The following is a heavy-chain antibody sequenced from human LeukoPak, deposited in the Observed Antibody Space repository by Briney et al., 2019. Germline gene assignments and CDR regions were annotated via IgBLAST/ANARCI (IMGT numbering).Heavy chain of an antibody. J-gene: IGHJ4*02. V-gene: IGHV3-15*01. CDR3: TTAGTSGYPDDY. Sequence: GGSLRLSCAASGFTFGNAWMSWVRQAPGKGLEWVGRIKRKTDGGTTDYAAPVKGRFTISRDDSKNTLYLQMNSLKTEDTAVYYCTTAGTSGYPDDYWGQGTLVTVSS. CDR1: GFTFGNAW. D-gene: IGHD3-22*01. CDR2: IKRKTDGGTT.